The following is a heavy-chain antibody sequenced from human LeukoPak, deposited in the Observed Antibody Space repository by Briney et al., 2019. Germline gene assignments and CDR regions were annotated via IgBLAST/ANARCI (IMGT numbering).Heavy chain of an antibody. V-gene: IGHV4-34*01. J-gene: IGHJ1*01. CDR1: GGSFSGYY. Sequence: SETLSLTCAVYGGSFSGYYWSRIRQPPGKGLEWIGEINHSGSTNYNPSLKSRVTISVDTSKNQFSLKLSSVTAADTAVYYCARGRVGATPRRGYFQHWGQGTLVTVSS. D-gene: IGHD1-26*01. CDR2: INHSGST. CDR3: ARGRVGATPRRGYFQH.